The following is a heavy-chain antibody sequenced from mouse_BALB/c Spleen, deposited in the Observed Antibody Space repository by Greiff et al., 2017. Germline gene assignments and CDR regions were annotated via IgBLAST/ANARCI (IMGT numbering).Heavy chain of an antibody. CDR3: ARSHLAWFAY. CDR2: INSNGGST. Sequence: EVMLVESGGGLVQPGGSLKLSCAASGFTFSSYGMSWVRQTPDKRLELVATINSNGGSTYYPDSVKGRFTISRDNAKNTLYLQMSSLKSEDTAMYYCARSHLAWFAYWGQGTLVTVSA. J-gene: IGHJ3*01. V-gene: IGHV5-6-3*01. CDR1: GFTFSSYG.